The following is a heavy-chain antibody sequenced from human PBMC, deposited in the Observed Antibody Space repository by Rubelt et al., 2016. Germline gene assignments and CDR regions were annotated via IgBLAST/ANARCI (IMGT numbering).Heavy chain of an antibody. D-gene: IGHD5-24*01. J-gene: IGHJ6*02. CDR3: ARGERWLQFYYYGMDV. Sequence: GLEWIAFIFSTGAANYSPSLESRVTISVDTSKRQVSLKLNSVTAADTAVYYCARGERWLQFYYYGMDVWGQGTTVTVSS. V-gene: IGHV4-59*12. CDR2: IFSTGAA.